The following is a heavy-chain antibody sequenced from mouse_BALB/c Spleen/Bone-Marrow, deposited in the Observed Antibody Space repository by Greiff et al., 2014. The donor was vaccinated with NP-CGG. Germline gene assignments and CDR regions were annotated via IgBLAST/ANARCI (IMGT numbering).Heavy chain of an antibody. V-gene: IGHV14-3*02. Sequence: EVQLQQSXAEVVKPGASVKLSCTVSGFNIKDTYMSWVKQRPEQGLEWIGRIDPANGNTEYDPKFQGKATITADTSSNTAYLHLSSLTSEDNAVYYCARGSYWYFDVWGAGTTVTVAS. CDR1: GFNIKDTY. CDR3: ARGSYWYFDV. CDR2: IDPANGNT. J-gene: IGHJ1*01.